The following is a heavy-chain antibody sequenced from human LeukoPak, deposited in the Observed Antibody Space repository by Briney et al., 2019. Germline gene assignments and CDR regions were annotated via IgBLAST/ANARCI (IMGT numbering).Heavy chain of an antibody. CDR1: GFTFSSYS. Sequence: GGSLRLSCAASGFTFSSYSMNWVRQAPGKGLEWVANMNQDGSEIYHVDSVKDRFTISRDNAMNSLYLQMNSLRAEDTAVYYCARSDSSTWYSLHDYWGQGTLVTVSS. CDR3: ARSDSSTWYSLHDY. CDR2: MNQDGSEI. J-gene: IGHJ4*02. V-gene: IGHV3-7*01. D-gene: IGHD6-13*01.